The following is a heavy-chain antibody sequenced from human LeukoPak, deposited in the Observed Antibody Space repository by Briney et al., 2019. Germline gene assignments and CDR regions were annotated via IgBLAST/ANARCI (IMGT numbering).Heavy chain of an antibody. D-gene: IGHD6-19*01. CDR2: INHSGST. CDR1: GGSFSGYY. Sequence: PSETLSLTCAVYGGSFSGYYWSWIRQPPGKGLEWIGEINHSGSTNYNPSLKSRVTISVDTSKNQFSLKLSSVTAADTAVYYCARESIAVAGTHPSDYWGQGTLVTVSS. CDR3: ARESIAVAGTHPSDY. V-gene: IGHV4-34*01. J-gene: IGHJ4*02.